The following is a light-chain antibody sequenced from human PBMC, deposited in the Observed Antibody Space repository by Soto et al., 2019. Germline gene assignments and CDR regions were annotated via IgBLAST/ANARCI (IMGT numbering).Light chain of an antibody. CDR3: QQYGSSPYT. Sequence: EIVLTQSPGTLSLSPGERATLSCRASQSVSSSYLAWYQQKPGQAPRLLIYGASSRATGIPYRFRGSGSGTDFTLTISRLEPEDFPMYYCQQYGSSPYTFGQGTKLEIK. J-gene: IGKJ2*01. V-gene: IGKV3-20*01. CDR1: QSVSSSY. CDR2: GAS.